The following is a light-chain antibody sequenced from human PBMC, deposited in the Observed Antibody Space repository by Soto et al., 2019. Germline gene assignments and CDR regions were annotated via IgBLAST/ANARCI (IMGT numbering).Light chain of an antibody. Sequence: DIQMSQSPSTLSASVGDRVTITCRASQSISGWLAWYQQKPGKAPKLLIYDASILESGVPSRFSGSGSGTEFTLTISSLQPDDFATYYCQQYNSYRTFGQGTNVDIK. CDR1: QSISGW. CDR2: DAS. CDR3: QQYNSYRT. V-gene: IGKV1-5*01. J-gene: IGKJ1*01.